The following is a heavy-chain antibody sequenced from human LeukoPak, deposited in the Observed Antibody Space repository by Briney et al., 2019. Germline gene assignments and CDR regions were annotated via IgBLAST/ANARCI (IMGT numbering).Heavy chain of an antibody. CDR1: GFTFSSYA. Sequence: GGSLRLSCAASGFTFSSYAMSWVRQAPGKGLEWVSGISGSDGSTNYADSVKGRFTISRENSKNTLYLQMNSLKAEDTAVYYCAKDSAKKYDDYWGQGTLVTVSS. V-gene: IGHV3-23*01. CDR2: ISGSDGST. D-gene: IGHD2/OR15-2a*01. J-gene: IGHJ4*02. CDR3: AKDSAKKYDDY.